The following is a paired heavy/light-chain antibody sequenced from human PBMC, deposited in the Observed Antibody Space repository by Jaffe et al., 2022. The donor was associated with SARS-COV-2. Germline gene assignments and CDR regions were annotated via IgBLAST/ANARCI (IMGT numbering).Heavy chain of an antibody. J-gene: IGHJ4*02. CDR3: AKASYNSANSGWRAEDY. D-gene: IGHD6-19*01. V-gene: IGHV3-72*01. CDR2: VRNKANSYTT. CDR1: GFTFTDYY. Sequence: EVQLVESGGGLVQPGGSLRLSCAASGFTFTDYYMDWVRQAPGKGLEWVGRVRNKANSYTTEYAASVKGRFTISRDDSKNSLYLQMNSLKTEDTAVYYCAKASYNSANSGWRAEDYWGQGTLVTVSS.
Light chain of an antibody. CDR1: QGISSY. CDR3: QQLTRYPIT. CDR2: AAS. V-gene: IGKV1-9*01. J-gene: IGKJ4*01. Sequence: DIQLTQSPSFLSASVGDRVTITCRASQGISSYLAWYHQKPGKAPKLLIYAASTLQSGVPSRFSGSGSGTEFTLTISSLQPEDFATYYCQQLTRYPITFGGGTEVEIK.